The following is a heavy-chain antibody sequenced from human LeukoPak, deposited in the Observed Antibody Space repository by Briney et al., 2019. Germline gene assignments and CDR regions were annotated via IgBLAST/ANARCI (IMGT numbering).Heavy chain of an antibody. V-gene: IGHV4-39*07. J-gene: IGHJ6*03. Sequence: SETLSLTCTVSGGSISSSSYYWGWIRQPPGKGLEWIGSIYYSGSTYYNPSLKSRVTISVDTSKNQFSLKLSSVTAADTAVYYCASEGIRDYYYYIMDVWGKGTTVTISS. CDR1: GGSISSSSYY. CDR3: ASEGIRDYYYYIMDV. CDR2: IYYSGST. D-gene: IGHD1-14*01.